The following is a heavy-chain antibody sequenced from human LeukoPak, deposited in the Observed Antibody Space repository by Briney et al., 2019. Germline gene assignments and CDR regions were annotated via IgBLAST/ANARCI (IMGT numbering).Heavy chain of an antibody. CDR1: DFTFSFYW. CDR3: GRLARNAWYAVDY. V-gene: IGHV3-7*01. D-gene: IGHD6-19*01. Sequence: GGSLRLSCAASDFTFSFYWMTWVRQAPGEGLEWVANILPDGSEKYYLDSVKGRFTISRDNPTNSLYLQINSLRAEDTALYYCGRLARNAWYAVDYWGQGTLVTVSS. J-gene: IGHJ4*02. CDR2: ILPDGSEK.